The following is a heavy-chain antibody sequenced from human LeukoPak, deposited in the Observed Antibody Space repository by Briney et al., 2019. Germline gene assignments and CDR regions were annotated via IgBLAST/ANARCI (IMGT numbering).Heavy chain of an antibody. CDR1: GFTLCSYE. CDR3: ARGAYSSNWYVDY. J-gene: IGHJ4*02. Sequence: PRGSLRLSCAASGFTLCSYEMNWVRLAPGKGLEWISYISRTGNSIYYSDSVQVRFAITRDSANKSLYLQKNSLRAEETAVYYCARGAYSSNWYVDYWGQGTLVTVAS. V-gene: IGHV3-48*03. CDR2: ISRTGNSI. D-gene: IGHD6-13*01.